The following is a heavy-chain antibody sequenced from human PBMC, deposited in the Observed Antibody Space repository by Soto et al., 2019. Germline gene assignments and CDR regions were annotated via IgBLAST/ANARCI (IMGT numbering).Heavy chain of an antibody. CDR3: VAASTPPFFDS. D-gene: IGHD2-15*01. Sequence: XGSLRLSFVGSSFTFNIYCFHWVRQAPGKGLEWVAHICYDVVRQTYEDSVRGRFIISRDSSTNTIYLQMNSLRVEDPANYFCVAASTPPFFDSCGQRTPVTVSS. CDR1: SFTFNIYC. V-gene: IGHV3-33*01. CDR2: ICYDVVRQ. J-gene: IGHJ4*02.